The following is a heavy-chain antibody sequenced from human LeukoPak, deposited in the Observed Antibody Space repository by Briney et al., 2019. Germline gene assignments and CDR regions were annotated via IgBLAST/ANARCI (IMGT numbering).Heavy chain of an antibody. V-gene: IGHV3-72*01. J-gene: IGHJ4*02. Sequence: GGSLRLSCAASGFDFREHEMDWVRQTPRKGLEWLARIRNKNQGLTTEYAASVRGRFAISRDDSSNSLHLQMNRLKTEDTAVYYCARGGPTYYHDSSAYYFDYWGQGTLVTVSS. CDR3: ARGGPTYYHDSSAYYFDY. CDR1: GFDFREHE. D-gene: IGHD3-22*01. CDR2: IRNKNQGLTT.